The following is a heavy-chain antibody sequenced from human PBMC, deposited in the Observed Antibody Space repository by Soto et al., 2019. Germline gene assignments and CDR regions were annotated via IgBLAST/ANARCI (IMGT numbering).Heavy chain of an antibody. CDR1: GGSISSGDYY. D-gene: IGHD3-10*01. Sequence: LSLTCTVSGGSISSGDYYWSWIRQPPGKGLEWIGYIYYSGSTYYNPSLKSRVTISVDTSKNQFSLKLSSVTAADTAVYYCARDRVYYYGSGGLNWFDPWGQGTLVTVSS. CDR2: IYYSGST. CDR3: ARDRVYYYGSGGLNWFDP. V-gene: IGHV4-30-4*01. J-gene: IGHJ5*02.